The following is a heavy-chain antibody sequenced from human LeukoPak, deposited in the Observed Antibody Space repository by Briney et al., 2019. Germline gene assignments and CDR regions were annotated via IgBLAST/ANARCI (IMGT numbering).Heavy chain of an antibody. Sequence: ASVKVSCKVSVYTLTELSMHWVRQAPGKGLEWMGGFDPEDGETIYAQKFQGRVTMTEDTSTDTAYMELSSLRSEDTAVYYCATGVTIFGVVTVNWFDPWGQGTLVTVSS. V-gene: IGHV1-24*01. CDR1: VYTLTELS. D-gene: IGHD3-3*01. CDR2: FDPEDGET. J-gene: IGHJ5*02. CDR3: ATGVTIFGVVTVNWFDP.